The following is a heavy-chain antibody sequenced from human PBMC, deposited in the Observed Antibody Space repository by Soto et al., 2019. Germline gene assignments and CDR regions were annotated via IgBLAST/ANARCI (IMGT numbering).Heavy chain of an antibody. V-gene: IGHV4-61*01. J-gene: IGHJ6*02. D-gene: IGHD1-26*01. Sequence: QVQLQESGPGLVKPSETLSLTCTVSGGSVSSGSYYWSWIRQPPGKGLEWIGYIYYSGSTNYNPSLKSRVTISVDTSKNQFSLKLSSVTAADTAVYYCARDLGGSHTYYYYYGMDVWGQGTTVTVSS. CDR3: ARDLGGSHTYYYYYGMDV. CDR2: IYYSGST. CDR1: GGSVSSGSYY.